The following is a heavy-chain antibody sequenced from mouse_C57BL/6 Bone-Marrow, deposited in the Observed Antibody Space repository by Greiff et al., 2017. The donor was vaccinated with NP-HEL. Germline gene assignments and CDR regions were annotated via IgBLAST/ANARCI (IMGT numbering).Heavy chain of an antibody. V-gene: IGHV1-15*01. CDR2: IDPETGGT. CDR1: GYTFTDYE. Sequence: VKLVESGAELVRPGASVTLSCKASGYTFTDYEMHWVKQTPVHGLEWIGAIDPETGGTAYNQKFKGKAILTADKSSSTAYMELRSLTSEDSAVYYCTRHYLGVWGTGTTVTVSS. J-gene: IGHJ1*03. CDR3: TRHYLGV.